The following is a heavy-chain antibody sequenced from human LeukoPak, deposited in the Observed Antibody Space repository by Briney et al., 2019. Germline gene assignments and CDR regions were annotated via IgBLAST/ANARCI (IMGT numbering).Heavy chain of an antibody. V-gene: IGHV1-69*04. CDR1: GGTFSSYA. CDR2: IIPILGIA. Sequence: ASVKVSCKASGGTFSSYAISWVRQAPGQGLEWMGRIIPILGIANYAQKFQGRVTITADKSTSTAYMELSSLRSEDTAVYYCARALDYGDYGGDYWGQGTLVTVSS. J-gene: IGHJ4*02. D-gene: IGHD4-17*01. CDR3: ARALDYGDYGGDY.